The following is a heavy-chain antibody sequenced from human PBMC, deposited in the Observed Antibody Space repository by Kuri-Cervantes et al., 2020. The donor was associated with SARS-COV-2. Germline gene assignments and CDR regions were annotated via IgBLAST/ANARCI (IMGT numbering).Heavy chain of an antibody. CDR1: GFTFADYW. Sequence: GESLKISCSVSGFTFADYWMAWVRQAPGGGLETVTNIKYDESEKHHLDPVKGRFIISRDNAENSLFLHMNSLRFEDTAMYYCVRKPAGGFDFWGLGTMVTVSS. J-gene: IGHJ4*02. CDR2: IKYDESEK. V-gene: IGHV3-7*03. CDR3: VRKPAGGFDF.